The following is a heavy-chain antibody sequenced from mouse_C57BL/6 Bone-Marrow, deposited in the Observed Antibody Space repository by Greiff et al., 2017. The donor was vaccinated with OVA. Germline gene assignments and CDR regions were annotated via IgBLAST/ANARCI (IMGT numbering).Heavy chain of an antibody. D-gene: IGHD1-1*01. CDR2: IDPNSGST. J-gene: IGHJ4*01. CDR1: GYTFTSYW. CDR3: AITTVPDYYAMDY. Sequence: QVQLQQPGAELVKPGASVKLSCKASGYTFTSYWMHWVKQRPGQGLEWIGMIDPNSGSTNYNEKFKSKATLTVDKSSSTAYMQLSSLTSEDSAVYYCAITTVPDYYAMDYWGQGTSVTVSS. V-gene: IGHV1-64*01.